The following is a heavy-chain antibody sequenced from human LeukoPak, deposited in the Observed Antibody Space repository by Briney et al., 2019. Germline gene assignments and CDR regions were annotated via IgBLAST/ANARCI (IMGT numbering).Heavy chain of an antibody. V-gene: IGHV4-39*07. Sequence: SETLSLTCTVSGGSISSSSYYWGWIRQPPGKGLEWIGSIYYSGSTYYNPSLKSRVTISVDTSKNQFSLKLSSVTAADTAVYYCARDYSSGGTYYYYYYGMDVWGQGTTVTVSS. CDR2: IYYSGST. CDR1: GGSISSSSYY. D-gene: IGHD6-19*01. J-gene: IGHJ6*02. CDR3: ARDYSSGGTYYYYYYGMDV.